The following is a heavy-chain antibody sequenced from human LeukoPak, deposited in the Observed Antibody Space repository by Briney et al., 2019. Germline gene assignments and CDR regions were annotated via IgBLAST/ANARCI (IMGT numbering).Heavy chain of an antibody. J-gene: IGHJ4*02. V-gene: IGHV4-34*01. CDR1: GGSFSGYY. Sequence: SETVSLTCAVYGGSFSGYYWSWIRQPPGKGLEWIGEINHSGITNYNLSLKSRVSISVDTSKNQFSLKLSSVTAADTAVYYCAREGEYGDSASHFDYWGQGALFTVPS. CDR3: AREGEYGDSASHFDY. D-gene: IGHD4-17*01. CDR2: INHSGIT.